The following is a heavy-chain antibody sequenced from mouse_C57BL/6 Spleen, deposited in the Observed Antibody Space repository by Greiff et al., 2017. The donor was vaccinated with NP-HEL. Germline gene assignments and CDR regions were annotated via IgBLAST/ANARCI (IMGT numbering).Heavy chain of an antibody. CDR1: GYTFTSYW. Sequence: QVQLKQPGAELVKPGASVKMSCKASGYTFTSYWITWVKQRPGQGLEWIGDIYPGSGSTNYNEKFKSKATLTVDTSSSTAYMQLSSLTSEDSAVYYCARDPHYGSSYGFAYWGQGTLVTVSA. CDR2: IYPGSGST. J-gene: IGHJ3*01. CDR3: ARDPHYGSSYGFAY. V-gene: IGHV1-55*01. D-gene: IGHD1-1*01.